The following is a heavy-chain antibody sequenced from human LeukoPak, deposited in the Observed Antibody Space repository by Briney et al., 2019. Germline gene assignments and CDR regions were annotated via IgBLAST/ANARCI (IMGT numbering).Heavy chain of an antibody. D-gene: IGHD5-18*01. V-gene: IGHV1-2*06. Sequence: ASVKVSCKASEYTFTDYYIHGIRQAPGQGLEWMGRISPNTGGTDHAQEFRDKITMTRDASIITAYIELSRLISDDTAVYYCARGGRSGYRYFDYWGQGTLVTVSS. CDR1: EYTFTDYY. J-gene: IGHJ4*02. CDR2: ISPNTGGT. CDR3: ARGGRSGYRYFDY.